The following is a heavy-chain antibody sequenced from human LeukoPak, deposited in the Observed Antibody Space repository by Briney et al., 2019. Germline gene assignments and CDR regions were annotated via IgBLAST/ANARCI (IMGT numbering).Heavy chain of an antibody. Sequence: GGFPRLSCAASGFTLSSNYMSWARQAPGKGLEWVSVIYSGGSTYYSHSVKGRFTISRDNTKNTLYLQMNSLRAEDTAVFYCARDGHSRGYCGQGSPLTVSS. CDR3: ARDGHSRGY. V-gene: IGHV3-66*01. CDR2: IYSGGST. J-gene: IGHJ6*01. CDR1: GFTLSSNY. D-gene: IGHD6-19*01.